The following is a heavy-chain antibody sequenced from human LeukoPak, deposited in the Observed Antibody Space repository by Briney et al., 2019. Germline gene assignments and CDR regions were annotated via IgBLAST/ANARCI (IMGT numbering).Heavy chain of an antibody. J-gene: IGHJ5*02. V-gene: IGHV1-69*13. Sequence: SVKVSCKASGYTFTSYGISWVRQAPGQGLEWMGGIIPIFGTANYAQKFQGRVTITADESTSTAYMELSSLRSEDTAVYYCARGPPRYCSGGSCLNWFDPWGQGTLVTVSS. CDR2: IIPIFGTA. CDR3: ARGPPRYCSGGSCLNWFDP. CDR1: GYTFTSYG. D-gene: IGHD2-15*01.